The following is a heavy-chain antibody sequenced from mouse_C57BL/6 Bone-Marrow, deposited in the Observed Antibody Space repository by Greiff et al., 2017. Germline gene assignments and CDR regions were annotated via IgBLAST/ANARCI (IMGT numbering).Heavy chain of an antibody. J-gene: IGHJ3*01. Sequence: VQVVESGAELARPGASVKLSCKASGYTFTSYGISWVKQRTGQGLEWIGEIYPRSGNTYYNEKFKGKATLPADKSSSTAYMELRSLTSEDAAVCFCADLSAYWGQGTLVTVSA. CDR3: ADLSAY. V-gene: IGHV1-81*01. CDR1: GYTFTSYG. CDR2: IYPRSGNT.